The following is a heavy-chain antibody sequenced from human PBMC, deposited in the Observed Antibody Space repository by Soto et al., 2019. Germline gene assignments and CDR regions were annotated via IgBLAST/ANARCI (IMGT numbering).Heavy chain of an antibody. CDR2: IYYSGST. V-gene: IGHV4-39*01. CDR3: ARESNLHVFDY. J-gene: IGHJ4*02. CDR1: GGSICSSSYY. Sequence: SQTLCLTCTVSGGSICSSSYYWGWIRQPPGKGLEWIGSIYYSGSTYYNPSLKSRVTISVDTSKNQFSLKLSSVTAADTAVYYCARESNLHVFDYWGQGTLVTVSS.